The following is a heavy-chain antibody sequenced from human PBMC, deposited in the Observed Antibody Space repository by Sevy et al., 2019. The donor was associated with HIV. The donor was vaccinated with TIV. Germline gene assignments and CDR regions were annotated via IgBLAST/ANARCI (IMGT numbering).Heavy chain of an antibody. D-gene: IGHD2-15*01. CDR2: IIPIFGTA. CDR1: GGTFSSYA. Sequence: ASVKVSCKASGGTFSSYAISWVRQAPGQGLEWMGGIIPIFGTANYAQKFQGRVTITADESTSTAYLELSSLRSGDTAGYYCARESPQDRSDYYYGMDVWGQGTTVTVSS. V-gene: IGHV1-69*13. CDR3: ARESPQDRSDYYYGMDV. J-gene: IGHJ6*02.